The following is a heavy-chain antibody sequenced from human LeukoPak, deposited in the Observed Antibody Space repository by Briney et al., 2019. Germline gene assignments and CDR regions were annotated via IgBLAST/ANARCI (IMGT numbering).Heavy chain of an antibody. D-gene: IGHD3-16*01. CDR2: IYYSGST. CDR3: ARVGVLDAFDI. V-gene: IGHV4-39*07. CDR1: GGSISSSSYY. Sequence: SETLSLTCTVSGGSISSSSYYWGWIRQPPGKGLEWIGSIYYSGSTYYNPSLKSRVTISVDTSKNQFSLKLSSVTAADTAVYYCARVGVLDAFDIWGQGTMVTVSS. J-gene: IGHJ3*02.